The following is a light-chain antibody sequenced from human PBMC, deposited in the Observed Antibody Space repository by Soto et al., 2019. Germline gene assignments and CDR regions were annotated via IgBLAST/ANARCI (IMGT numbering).Light chain of an antibody. CDR1: QTISSW. CDR3: QHYNSYSEA. J-gene: IGKJ1*01. Sequence: DIQMTQAPSTLSGSVGDRVTITCRASQTISSWLAWYQQKPGKXPKXXIYKASTLKSGVPSRFSGSGSGTEFTLTISSLQPDDCETYDCQHYNSYSEAFGQGTKVDIK. V-gene: IGKV1-5*03. CDR2: KAS.